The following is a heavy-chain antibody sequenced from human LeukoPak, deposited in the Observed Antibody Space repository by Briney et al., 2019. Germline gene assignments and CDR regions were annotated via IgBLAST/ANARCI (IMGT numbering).Heavy chain of an antibody. J-gene: IGHJ6*02. Sequence: ASVNVSCKASGYTFTSYDINWVRQATGQGLEWMGWMNPNSGNTGYAQKFQGRVTMTRNTSISTAYMELSSLRSEDTAVYYCARGPRPSSWYGLGYYYGMDVWGQGTTVTVSS. D-gene: IGHD6-13*01. CDR1: GYTFTSYD. CDR2: MNPNSGNT. CDR3: ARGPRPSSWYGLGYYYGMDV. V-gene: IGHV1-8*01.